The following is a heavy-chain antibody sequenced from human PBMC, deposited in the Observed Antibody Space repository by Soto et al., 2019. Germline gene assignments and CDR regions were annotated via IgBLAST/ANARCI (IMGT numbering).Heavy chain of an antibody. V-gene: IGHV3-30*03. CDR2: ISYDGSNK. D-gene: IGHD3-10*01. CDR3: ARSITSYYYYYGMHV. CDR1: GFTFSSYG. Sequence: SLRLSCAASGFTFSSYGMHWIRQAPGKGLEWVAVISYDGSNKYYADSVKGRFTISRDNSKNTLYLQMNSLRAEDTAVYYCARSITSYYYYYGMHVWGQGTTVTVSS. J-gene: IGHJ6*02.